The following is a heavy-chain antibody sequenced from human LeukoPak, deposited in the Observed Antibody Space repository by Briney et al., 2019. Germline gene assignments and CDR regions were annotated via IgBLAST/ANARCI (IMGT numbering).Heavy chain of an antibody. Sequence: PGGSLRLSCAASGFTFSSYSMNWVRQAPGKGLEWVSSISSSSSYIYYADSVKGRFTISRDNAKNSLYLQMNSLRAEDTAVYYCARPSSGYYSYYYYGMDVWGQGTTVTVSS. CDR2: ISSSSSYI. J-gene: IGHJ6*02. CDR1: GFTFSSYS. D-gene: IGHD3-3*01. CDR3: ARPSSGYYSYYYYGMDV. V-gene: IGHV3-21*01.